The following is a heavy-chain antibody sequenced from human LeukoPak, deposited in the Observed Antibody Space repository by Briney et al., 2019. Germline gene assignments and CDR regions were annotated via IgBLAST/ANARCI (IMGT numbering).Heavy chain of an antibody. J-gene: IGHJ4*02. CDR2: IYYSGST. D-gene: IGHD6-19*01. V-gene: IGHV4-39*01. CDR1: GGSISSSSYY. CDR3: ASRSALMAVAGRRTYYFDY. Sequence: SETLSLTCTVSGGSISSSSYYWGWIRQPPGKGLEWIGSIYYSGSTYYNPSLKSRVTISVDTSKNQFSLKLSSVTAADTAVYYCASRSALMAVAGRRTYYFDYWGQGTLVTVSS.